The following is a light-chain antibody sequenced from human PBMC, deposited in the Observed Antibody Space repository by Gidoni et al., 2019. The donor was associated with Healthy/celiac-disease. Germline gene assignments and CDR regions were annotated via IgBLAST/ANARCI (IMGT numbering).Light chain of an antibody. Sequence: ELELPQSPGTLSLSPGERATLLCRDSQSVSSSYLSWYQQKPAQAPRLLIFGPSSSATGLPDKFRGSGSGTDFSLPISRIEQEDVAVYYCQQYGSSPRTFGHXTKVEIK. J-gene: IGKJ1*01. CDR1: QSVSSSY. V-gene: IGKV3-20*01. CDR3: QQYGSSPRT. CDR2: GPS.